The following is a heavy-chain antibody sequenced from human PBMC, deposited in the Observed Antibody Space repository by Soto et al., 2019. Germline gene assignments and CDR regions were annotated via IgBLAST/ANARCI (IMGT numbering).Heavy chain of an antibody. V-gene: IGHV4-59*08. CDR2: IYYSGST. Sequence: SETLSLTCTVSGGSISSYYWSWIRQPPGKGLEWIGYIYYSGSTNYNPSLKSRVTISVDTSKNQFSLKLSSVTAADTAVYYCARGSKHSSGNWFEPWGQGTLVTVSS. D-gene: IGHD6-25*01. CDR1: GGSISSYY. CDR3: ARGSKHSSGNWFEP. J-gene: IGHJ5*02.